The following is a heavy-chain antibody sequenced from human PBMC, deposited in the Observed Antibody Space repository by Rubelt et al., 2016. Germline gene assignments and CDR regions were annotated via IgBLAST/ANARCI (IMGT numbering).Heavy chain of an antibody. J-gene: IGHJ5*02. CDR1: GYSISSGYY. Sequence: QVQLQESGPGLVKPSETLSLTCTVSGYSISSGYYWGWIRQPPGKGLEWIGSIYHSGSTYYNPSLKSRVTISVDTSKNQFSLKLSSVTAADTAVYYCAIDRDTMVRGVIIPYWFDPWGQGTLVTVSS. CDR3: AIDRDTMVRGVIIPYWFDP. CDR2: IYHSGST. D-gene: IGHD3-10*01. V-gene: IGHV4-38-2*02.